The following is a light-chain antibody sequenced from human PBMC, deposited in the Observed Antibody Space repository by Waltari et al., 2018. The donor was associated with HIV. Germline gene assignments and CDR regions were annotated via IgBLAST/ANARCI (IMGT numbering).Light chain of an antibody. CDR2: KDT. J-gene: IGLJ7*01. V-gene: IGLV3-25*03. CDR1: ALPQHY. Sequence: SYELTQPSSVSVSPGQTARITCSGDALPQHYAYWYHQKPGQAPELVIYKDTERPSGIPERFSGSSSGTTVTLTISGVQAEDEGDYYCQSADSSGTYAVFGGGTQLTVL. CDR3: QSADSSGTYAV.